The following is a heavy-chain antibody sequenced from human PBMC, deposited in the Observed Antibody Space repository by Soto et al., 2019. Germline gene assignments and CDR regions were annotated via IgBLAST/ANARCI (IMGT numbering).Heavy chain of an antibody. CDR3: SRQHYADAFDI. Sequence: SETLSLTCTVSGGSISSGGYYWSWIRQHPGKGLEWIGYIYYSGSTYYNPSLKSRVTISVDTSKNQFSPKLSSETAADTAVYYCSRQHYADAFDIWGQGTMVTVSS. V-gene: IGHV4-31*03. J-gene: IGHJ3*02. D-gene: IGHD2-2*01. CDR2: IYYSGST. CDR1: GGSISSGGYY.